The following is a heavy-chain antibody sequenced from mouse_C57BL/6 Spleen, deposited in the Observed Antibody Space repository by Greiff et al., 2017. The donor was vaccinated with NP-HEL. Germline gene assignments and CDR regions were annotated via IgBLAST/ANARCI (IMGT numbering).Heavy chain of an antibody. V-gene: IGHV14-2*01. J-gene: IGHJ1*03. CDR3: ARPGSRGYFDV. CDR1: GFNIKDYY. Sequence: EVQLQESGAELVKPGASVKLSCTASGFNIKDYYMHWVKQRPEQGLEWIGRIDPEDGETKYAPKFQGKATMTADTSSNTAYLQLSSLTSEDTAVYYCARPGSRGYFDVWGTGTTVTVSS. D-gene: IGHD1-1*02. CDR2: IDPEDGET.